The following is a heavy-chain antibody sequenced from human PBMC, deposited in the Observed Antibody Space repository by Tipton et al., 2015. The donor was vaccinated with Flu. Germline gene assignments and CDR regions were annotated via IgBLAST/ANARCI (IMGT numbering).Heavy chain of an antibody. CDR2: ISDSGDA. Sequence: TLSLTCTVSGGSLNNYYWTWIRRPPGEGLEWIGFISDSGDANYNPSLSSRVTISVDTSKSQFSMTLTSVTVADTAVYYCASGNFYDSSGYFAFWGQGILVTVYS. D-gene: IGHD3-22*01. CDR3: ASGNFYDSSGYFAF. CDR1: GGSLNNYY. J-gene: IGHJ4*02. V-gene: IGHV4-59*12.